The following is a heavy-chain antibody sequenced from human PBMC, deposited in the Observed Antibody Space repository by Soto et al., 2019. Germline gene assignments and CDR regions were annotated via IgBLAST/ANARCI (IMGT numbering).Heavy chain of an antibody. V-gene: IGHV3-30*18. CDR1: GFTFSSYG. CDR3: AKGATIYWQRVYYGMDV. CDR2: ISCDGSNK. J-gene: IGHJ6*02. D-gene: IGHD3-3*01. Sequence: PGGSLRLSCAASGFTFSSYGMHWVRQAPGKGLEWVAVISCDGSNKYYADSVKGRFTISRDNSKNTLYLQMNSLRAEDTAVYYCAKGATIYWQRVYYGMDVWGQGTTVTVSS.